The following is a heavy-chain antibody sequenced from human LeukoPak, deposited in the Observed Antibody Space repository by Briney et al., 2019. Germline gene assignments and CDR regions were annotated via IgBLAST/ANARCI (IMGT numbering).Heavy chain of an antibody. CDR1: GGSLTNGPFY. CDR2: ISTSGNT. V-gene: IGHV4-61*02. D-gene: IGHD1-1*01. CDR3: ARGDFATGLFTH. Sequence: SQTLSLTCTVSGGSLTNGPFYWSWIRQPAGKGLEWIGRISTSGNTNYRASLDSRVTISIDTSKNEFSLQLTSVAAADTAMYFCARGDFATGLFTHWGQGILVTVSS. J-gene: IGHJ4*02.